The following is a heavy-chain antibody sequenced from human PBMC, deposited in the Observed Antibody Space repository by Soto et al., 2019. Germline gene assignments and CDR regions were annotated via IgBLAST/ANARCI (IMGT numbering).Heavy chain of an antibody. CDR1: GFTFSSYG. J-gene: IGHJ6*02. CDR3: ASTGGYYYDSSGYYPNDYYYGMDV. CDR2: IWYDGSNK. V-gene: IGHV3-33*01. D-gene: IGHD3-22*01. Sequence: LRLSCAASGFTFSSYGMHWVRQAPGKGLEWVAVIWYDGSNKYYADSVKGRFTISRDNSKNTLYLQMNSLRAEDTAVYYCASTGGYYYDSSGYYPNDYYYGMDVWGQGTTVTVSS.